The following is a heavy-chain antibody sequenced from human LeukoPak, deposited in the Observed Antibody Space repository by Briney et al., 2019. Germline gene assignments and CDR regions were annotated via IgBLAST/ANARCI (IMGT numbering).Heavy chain of an antibody. CDR3: ARITTRTGKWLGDY. D-gene: IGHD4-11*01. CDR1: GYTFTGYY. Sequence: ASVKVSCKASGYTFTGYYMHWVRQAPGQGLEWMGRINPNSGGTNYAQKFQGRVTMTRDTSTSTAYMELSRLRSDDTAVYYCARITTRTGKWLGDYWGRGTLVTVSS. V-gene: IGHV1-2*06. CDR2: INPNSGGT. J-gene: IGHJ4*02.